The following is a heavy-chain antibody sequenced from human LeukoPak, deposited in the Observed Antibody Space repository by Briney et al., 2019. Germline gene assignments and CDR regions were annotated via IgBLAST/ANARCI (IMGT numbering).Heavy chain of an antibody. Sequence: GGPLRLSCAASGFTFSSYSMNWVPKAPGKGLVWLSSISSISSYIYYADSVKGRFNISRDNAKNSLYLQMASLRAEDTAVYYCASGVADSCSSGKICGYWGQGTLVTVSS. V-gene: IGHV3-21*01. CDR2: ISSISSYI. J-gene: IGHJ4*02. CDR3: ASGVADSCSSGKICGY. CDR1: GFTFSSYS. D-gene: IGHD2-15*01.